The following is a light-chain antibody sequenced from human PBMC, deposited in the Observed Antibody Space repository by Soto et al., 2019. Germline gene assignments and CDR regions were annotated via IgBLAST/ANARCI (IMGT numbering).Light chain of an antibody. Sequence: EIVLTQSPGSLSLSPGERATLSCRASQSVRSSSLAWYQQKPGQAPRLLIYGASTRATGIPDMFSGSGSGTHFTLTISRLEPEDFAVYYCQQYGSSPPYTFGQGTKLEIK. V-gene: IGKV3-20*01. CDR2: GAS. CDR3: QQYGSSPPYT. J-gene: IGKJ2*01. CDR1: QSVRSSS.